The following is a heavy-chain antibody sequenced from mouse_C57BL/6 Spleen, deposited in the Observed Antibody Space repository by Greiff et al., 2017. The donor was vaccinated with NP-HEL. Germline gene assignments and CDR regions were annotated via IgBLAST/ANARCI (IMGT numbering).Heavy chain of an antibody. Sequence: QVQLKQPGAELVKPGASVKLSCKASGYTFTSYWMHWVKQRPGQGLEWIGEIDPSDSYTNYNQKFKGKATLTVDTSSSTAYMQLSSLTSEDSAVYYGARHGKNAMDYWGQGTSVTVSS. CDR1: GYTFTSYW. V-gene: IGHV1-50*01. CDR2: IDPSDSYT. D-gene: IGHD1-1*01. J-gene: IGHJ4*01. CDR3: ARHGKNAMDY.